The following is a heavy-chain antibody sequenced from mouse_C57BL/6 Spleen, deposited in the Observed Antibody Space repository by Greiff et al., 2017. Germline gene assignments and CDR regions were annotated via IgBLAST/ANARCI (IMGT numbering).Heavy chain of an antibody. V-gene: IGHV1-50*01. CDR3: ARSEGYSCYFDY. CDR1: GYTFTSYW. J-gene: IGHJ2*01. D-gene: IGHD2-3*01. CDR2: IDPSDSYT. Sequence: VQLQQPGAELVKPGASVKLSCKASGYTFTSYWMQWVKQRPGQGLEWIGEIDPSDSYTNYNQKFKGKATLTVDTSSSTAYMQRSSLTSEDSAVYYCARSEGYSCYFDYWGQGTTLTVSS.